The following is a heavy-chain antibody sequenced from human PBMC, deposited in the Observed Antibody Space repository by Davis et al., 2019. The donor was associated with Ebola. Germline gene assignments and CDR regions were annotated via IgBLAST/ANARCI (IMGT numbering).Heavy chain of an antibody. D-gene: IGHD5-12*01. CDR2: IKQDGSEK. CDR3: ARERPYGGYVSYYYGMDV. J-gene: IGHJ6*04. CDR1: GFTFSNAW. Sequence: GGSLRLSCAASGFTFSNAWMSWVRQAPGKGLEWVANIKQDGSEKYYVDSVKGRFTISRDNAKNSLYLQMNSLRAEDTAVYYCARERPYGGYVSYYYGMDVWGKGTTVTVSS. V-gene: IGHV3-7*01.